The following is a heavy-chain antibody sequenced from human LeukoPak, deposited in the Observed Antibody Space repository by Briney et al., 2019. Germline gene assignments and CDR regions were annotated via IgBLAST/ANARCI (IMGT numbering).Heavy chain of an antibody. CDR1: GGSSSGYY. D-gene: IGHD6-19*01. J-gene: IGHJ5*02. V-gene: IGHV4-34*01. CDR3: ARYSSGWYHQGWFYT. Sequence: SETLSLTCAVYGGSSSGYYWSWVRQPPGDVREWIGEINHSGSINYTTSLTRRITISVDTCKNPFSLKLSSVTGAATAVYYCARYSSGWYHQGWFYTWGEGTPVTVSS. CDR2: INHSGSI.